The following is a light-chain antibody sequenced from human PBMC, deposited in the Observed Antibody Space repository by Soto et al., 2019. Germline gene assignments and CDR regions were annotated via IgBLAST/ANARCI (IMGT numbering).Light chain of an antibody. CDR1: NSDVGGYNY. CDR2: AVS. Sequence: QSALTQPASVSGSPGQSITISCTGTNSDVGGYNYVSWYQQHPGKAPKLMIYAVSNRPSGVSDRFSGSKSGNTASLTISGLLAEDEADYYCSSYSGSTTLVFGSGTKVTVL. V-gene: IGLV2-14*01. CDR3: SSYSGSTTLV. J-gene: IGLJ1*01.